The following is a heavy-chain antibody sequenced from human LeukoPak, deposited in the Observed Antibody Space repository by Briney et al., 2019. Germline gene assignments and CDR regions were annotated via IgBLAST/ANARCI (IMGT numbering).Heavy chain of an antibody. J-gene: IGHJ3*02. CDR1: GYSFTSYW. CDR3: ARHTGWAFQI. CDR2: IDPSESYT. V-gene: IGHV5-10-1*01. D-gene: IGHD1-14*01. Sequence: GESLRISCKGSGYSFTSYWISWVRQMSGKGLEWMGKIDPSESYTNYSPSLQGHVTISTDKSINTAYLQWSSLKASDTAMYYCARHTGWAFQIWSQGTMVTVSS.